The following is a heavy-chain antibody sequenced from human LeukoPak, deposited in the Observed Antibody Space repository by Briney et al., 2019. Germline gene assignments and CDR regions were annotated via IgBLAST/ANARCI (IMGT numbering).Heavy chain of an antibody. CDR2: INPNSGGT. D-gene: IGHD3-22*01. V-gene: IGHV1-2*02. Sequence: ASVKVSCKASGYTFTGYYMHWVRQAPGQGLEWMGWINPNSGGTNYAQKFQGRVTMTRDTSISTAYVELSRLRSDDTAVYYCARVRGGMIVVVFDYWGQGTLVTVSS. CDR1: GYTFTGYY. CDR3: ARVRGGMIVVVFDY. J-gene: IGHJ4*02.